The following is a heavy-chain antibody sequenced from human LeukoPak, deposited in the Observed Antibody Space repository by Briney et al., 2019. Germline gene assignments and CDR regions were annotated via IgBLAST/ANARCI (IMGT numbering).Heavy chain of an antibody. J-gene: IGHJ4*02. Sequence: PSETLSLTCAVSGGSSGSRNWWSWVRQPPGKGLQWNGEIYQSGSSIYNPSLRSRVTMSVDKSKDQLSLKLSSVTAADTAVYYCARGIGAADFWGQGILVTVSS. D-gene: IGHD3-10*01. CDR3: ARGIGAADF. CDR1: GGSSGSRNW. V-gene: IGHV4-4*02. CDR2: IYQSGSS.